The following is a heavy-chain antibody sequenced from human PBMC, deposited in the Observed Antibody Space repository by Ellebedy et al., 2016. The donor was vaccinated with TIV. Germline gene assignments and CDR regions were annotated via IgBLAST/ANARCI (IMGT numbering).Heavy chain of an antibody. V-gene: IGHV4-31*03. CDR3: ARGPMNSSGWYNY. D-gene: IGHD6-19*01. CDR2: IYYSGST. Sequence: SETLSLXCTVSGGSISSGGYYWSWIRQHPGKGLEWIGYIYYSGSTNYNPSLKSRVTISVDTSKNQFSLKLSSVTAADTAVYYCARGPMNSSGWYNYWGQGTLVTVSS. CDR1: GGSISSGGYY. J-gene: IGHJ4*02.